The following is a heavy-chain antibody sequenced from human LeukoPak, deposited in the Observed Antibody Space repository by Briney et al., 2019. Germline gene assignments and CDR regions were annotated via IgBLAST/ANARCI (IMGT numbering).Heavy chain of an antibody. J-gene: IGHJ3*01. V-gene: IGHV3-30*18. CDR2: ISYDRSNK. D-gene: IGHD3-16*01. CDR3: AKDVSSDGSVWALDV. CDR1: GFTFSSFG. Sequence: PGRSLRLSCAASGFTFSSFGMHWVRQAPGKGLEWVAAISYDRSNKYYADSVKGRFTISRDNSENTLYLQMNSQRAEDTAVYYCAKDVSSDGSVWALDVWGQGTLVTVSS.